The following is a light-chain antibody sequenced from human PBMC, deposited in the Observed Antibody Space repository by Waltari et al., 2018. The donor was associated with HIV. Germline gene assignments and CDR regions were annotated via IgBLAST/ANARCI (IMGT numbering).Light chain of an antibody. Sequence: DIVMTQSPDSLAVSLGERATINCKSSQTILYRSNNKNYLAWYQQKPGQPPKLLISWASTRESGVPDRFTGSGSGTDFTLTISSLQAEDVAVYYCQQYYSTLTFGGGTKVEIK. CDR2: WAS. V-gene: IGKV4-1*01. CDR3: QQYYSTLT. J-gene: IGKJ4*01. CDR1: QTILYRSNNKNY.